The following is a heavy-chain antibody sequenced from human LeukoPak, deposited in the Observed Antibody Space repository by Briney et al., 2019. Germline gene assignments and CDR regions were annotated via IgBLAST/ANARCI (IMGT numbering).Heavy chain of an antibody. Sequence: GGSLRLSCAASGFTFSSYSMNWVRQAPGKGLEWASHITASGTAMFYADSVKGRFTISRDNAKNSLYLQMNSLRDEDTAVYYCASSGSYRFDYWGQGTLVTVSS. CDR3: ASSGSYRFDY. CDR1: GFTFSSYS. V-gene: IGHV3-48*02. D-gene: IGHD1-26*01. J-gene: IGHJ4*02. CDR2: ITASGTAM.